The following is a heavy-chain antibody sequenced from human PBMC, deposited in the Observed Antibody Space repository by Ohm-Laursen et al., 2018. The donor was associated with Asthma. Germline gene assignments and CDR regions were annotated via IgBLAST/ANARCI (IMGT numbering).Heavy chain of an antibody. Sequence: TLSLTCTVSGDSISSGNNYWSWIRQLPGKGLEWIGYIYYSGITYSNPSLKSRVTISVDTSKNQFSLKLSSVTAADTAVYYCARDLGYYYDSSGFNFDLWGRGTLVTVSS. D-gene: IGHD3-22*01. CDR2: IYYSGIT. CDR3: ARDLGYYYDSSGFNFDL. J-gene: IGHJ2*01. V-gene: IGHV4-31*03. CDR1: GDSISSGNNY.